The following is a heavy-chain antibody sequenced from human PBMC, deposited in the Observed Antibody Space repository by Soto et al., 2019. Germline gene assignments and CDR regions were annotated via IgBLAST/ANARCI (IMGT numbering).Heavy chain of an antibody. J-gene: IGHJ4*02. Sequence: GGSLRLSCAASGFSFSISPMHWVRQAPGKGPEWVALISYDGTNKFYADSVKGRFTISRDNSKSTLYLQVDSLRPEDAAVYYCARDPKTAGGQHWAFNYFDSWGQGTLVTVS. CDR3: ARDPKTAGGQHWAFNYFDS. CDR1: GFSFSISP. D-gene: IGHD2-21*02. V-gene: IGHV3-30-3*01. CDR2: ISYDGTNK.